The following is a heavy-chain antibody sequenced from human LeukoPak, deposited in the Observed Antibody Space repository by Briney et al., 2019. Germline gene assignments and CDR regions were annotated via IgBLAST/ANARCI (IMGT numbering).Heavy chain of an antibody. CDR3: ASRHLYCSSTSYYRGAFDI. CDR2: IYHSGST. V-gene: IGHV4-38-2*02. CDR1: GYSISSGYY. J-gene: IGHJ3*02. Sequence: SETLSLTCTVSGYSISSGYYWGWIRQPPGKGLEWIGSIYHSGSTYYNPSLKSRVTISVDTSKNQFSLKLSSVTAADTAVYYCASRHLYCSSTSYYRGAFDIWGQGTMVTVSS. D-gene: IGHD2-2*02.